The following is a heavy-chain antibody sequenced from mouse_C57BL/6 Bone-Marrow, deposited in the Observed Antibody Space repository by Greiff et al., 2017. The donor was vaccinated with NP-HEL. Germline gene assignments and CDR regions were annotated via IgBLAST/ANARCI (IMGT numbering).Heavy chain of an antibody. D-gene: IGHD3-2*02. CDR2: VYPGSGSI. Sequence: VQLQESGAELVKPGASVKLSCKASGYTFTEYTIHWVKQRSGQGLEWIGWVYPGSGSIKYNEKFKDKATLTADKSSSTVYMELSRLTSEDSAVYFCARHETQGQLRLLAWFAYWGQGTLVTVSA. CDR1: GYTFTEYT. J-gene: IGHJ3*01. CDR3: ARHETQGQLRLLAWFAY. V-gene: IGHV1-62-2*01.